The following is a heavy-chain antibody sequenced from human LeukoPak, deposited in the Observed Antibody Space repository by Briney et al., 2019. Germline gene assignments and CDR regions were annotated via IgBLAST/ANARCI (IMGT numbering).Heavy chain of an antibody. V-gene: IGHV4-59*12. CDR2: IYYTGST. Sequence: PSETLSLTCSVSSGSIDSYYWSWIRQPPGKGLEWIGSIYYTGSTNYSPSLRSRVTISVDTSKNQFSLKLNSVTAADTAVYYCARDHSSSSEDYWGQGTLVTVSS. J-gene: IGHJ4*02. CDR3: ARDHSSSSEDY. D-gene: IGHD6-13*01. CDR1: SGSIDSYY.